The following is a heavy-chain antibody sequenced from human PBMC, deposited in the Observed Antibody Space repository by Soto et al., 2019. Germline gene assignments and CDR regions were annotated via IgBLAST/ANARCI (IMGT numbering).Heavy chain of an antibody. J-gene: IGHJ3*02. CDR1: GGTFRSYT. V-gene: IGHV1-69*04. CDR2: IIPILGIA. D-gene: IGHD5-12*01. CDR3: ARDGGYSGYERFDI. Sequence: SVKVSCKASGGTFRSYTISWVRQAPGQGLEWMGRIIPILGIANYAQKFQGRVTITADKSTSTAYMELSSLRSEDTAVYYCARDGGYSGYERFDIWGQGTMVTVSS.